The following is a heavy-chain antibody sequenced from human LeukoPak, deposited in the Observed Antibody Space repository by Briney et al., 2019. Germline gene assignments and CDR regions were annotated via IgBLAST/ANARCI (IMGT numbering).Heavy chain of an antibody. CDR1: GDSISSSPYY. J-gene: IGHJ5*02. CDR2: IYNSGGT. CDR3: ATSGGDWFDP. V-gene: IGHV4-39*07. Sequence: PSETLSLTCTVSGDSISSSPYYWGWIRQPPGKGLEWIGNIYNSGGTYYNPSLKSRVTILVDTSNNQFSVKLNSVTAADTAFYYCATSGGDWFDPWGQGTLVIVSS. D-gene: IGHD3-10*01.